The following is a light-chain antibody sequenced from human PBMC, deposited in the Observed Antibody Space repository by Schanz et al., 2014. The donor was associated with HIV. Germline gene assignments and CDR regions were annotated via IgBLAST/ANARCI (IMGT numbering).Light chain of an antibody. J-gene: IGKJ1*01. CDR2: GAS. Sequence: EIVLTQSPGTLSLSPGERATLSCRASQSVRSNYLAWYQQKPGQAPRLLIYGASNRATGIPDKFSGSGSGTDFTLTISRLEPEDFAVYYCQQSATLPQTFGQGTKVEIK. CDR1: QSVRSNY. V-gene: IGKV3-20*01. CDR3: QQSATLPQT.